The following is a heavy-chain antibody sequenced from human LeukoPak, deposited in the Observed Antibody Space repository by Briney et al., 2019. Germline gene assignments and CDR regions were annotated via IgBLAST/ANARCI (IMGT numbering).Heavy chain of an antibody. CDR2: IVDSGYT. V-gene: IGHV3-23*01. CDR3: ASRHCSGGGCYFAGADPFDY. J-gene: IGHJ4*02. CDR1: GFTFSNNG. Sequence: PGGSLRLSCTASGFTFSNNGMTWVRQAPGKGLEWVSAIVDSGYTYNADSVKGRFTISRDSSKNTVYLQMNTLRVEDTAVYFCASRHCSGGGCYFAGADPFDYWGQGTLVTVSS. D-gene: IGHD2-15*01.